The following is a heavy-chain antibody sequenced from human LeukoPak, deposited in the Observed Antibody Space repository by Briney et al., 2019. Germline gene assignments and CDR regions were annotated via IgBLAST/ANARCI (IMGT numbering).Heavy chain of an antibody. CDR2: IYYSGST. Sequence: SETLSLTCTVSGGSISSRSYYWGWIRQPPGKGLEWIGSIYYSGSTYYNPSLKSRVTISVDTSKNQFSLKLSSVTAADTAVYYCARASYYYDSSGYYRGGTKGAFDIWGQGTMVTVSS. D-gene: IGHD3-22*01. CDR3: ARASYYYDSSGYYRGGTKGAFDI. J-gene: IGHJ3*02. V-gene: IGHV4-39*07. CDR1: GGSISSRSYY.